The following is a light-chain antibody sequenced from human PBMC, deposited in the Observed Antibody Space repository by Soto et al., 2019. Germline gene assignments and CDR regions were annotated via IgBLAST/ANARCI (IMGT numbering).Light chain of an antibody. Sequence: DIQMTQSTSSLSAFVGDRVTITCRASQYISSWLSWFHQKPGKAPRSLIYAASNLRSGVPSRFSGSGSGTDFTLTINSLQPEDSGTFYCQQYTSNLLTFGGGTKVDIK. CDR2: AAS. CDR1: QYISSW. V-gene: IGKV1D-16*01. J-gene: IGKJ4*01. CDR3: QQYTSNLLT.